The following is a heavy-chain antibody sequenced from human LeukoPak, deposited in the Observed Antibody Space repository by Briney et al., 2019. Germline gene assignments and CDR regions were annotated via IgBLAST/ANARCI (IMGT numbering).Heavy chain of an antibody. D-gene: IGHD3-10*01. CDR1: GFTFSGFA. CDR2: IHTDQTIQ. V-gene: IGHV3-30*02. Sequence: GGSLRLSCAASGFTFSGFAMHWVRPAPGKGLEWVAYIHTDQTIQYYADSVKGRFTISRDNSKNTLYLQMKTLRSEDTAVYYCGYYNSGSYSTPDSWGQGTQVTVPS. CDR3: GYYNSGSYSTPDS. J-gene: IGHJ5*01.